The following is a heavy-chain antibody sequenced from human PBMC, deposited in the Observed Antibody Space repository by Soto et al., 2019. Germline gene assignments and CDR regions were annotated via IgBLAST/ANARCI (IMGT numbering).Heavy chain of an antibody. Sequence: GASVKVSCKASGYTFTSYGISWVRQAPGQRLEWMGWINAGNGNTNYAQKLQGRVTMTTDTSTSTAYMELRSLRSDDTAVYYCARDGAVAVSWFDPWGQGTLVTVSS. J-gene: IGHJ5*02. CDR3: ARDGAVAVSWFDP. CDR2: INAGNGNT. V-gene: IGHV1-18*01. CDR1: GYTFTSYG. D-gene: IGHD6-19*01.